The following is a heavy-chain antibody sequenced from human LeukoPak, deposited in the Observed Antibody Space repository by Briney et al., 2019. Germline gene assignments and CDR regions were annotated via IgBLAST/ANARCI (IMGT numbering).Heavy chain of an antibody. J-gene: IGHJ4*02. V-gene: IGHV1-18*01. CDR1: GYTFTSYG. D-gene: IGHD2-8*01. Sequence: ASVKVSCKASGYTFTSYGINWVRQAPGQGLEWMGWISAYNGNTDYAQELQGRVTMTTDTSTSTAYMELRSLRSDDTAVYYCARDQYCTNGVCYSLLDYWGQGTLVTVSS. CDR3: ARDQYCTNGVCYSLLDY. CDR2: ISAYNGNT.